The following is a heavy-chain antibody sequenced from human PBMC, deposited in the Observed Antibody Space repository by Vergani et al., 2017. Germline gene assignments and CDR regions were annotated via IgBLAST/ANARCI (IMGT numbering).Heavy chain of an antibody. D-gene: IGHD2-21*02. V-gene: IGHV1-69*18. Sequence: QVQVVQSGAEVKKSGSSVKVSCKASGGTFSSYAISWVRQAPGQGLEWMGRIIPIFGTANYAQKFQGRVTITADESTSTAYMELSSLRSEDTAVYYCARGRGDYGRGNFDYWGQGTLVTVSS. CDR1: GGTFSSYA. CDR2: IIPIFGTA. CDR3: ARGRGDYGRGNFDY. J-gene: IGHJ4*02.